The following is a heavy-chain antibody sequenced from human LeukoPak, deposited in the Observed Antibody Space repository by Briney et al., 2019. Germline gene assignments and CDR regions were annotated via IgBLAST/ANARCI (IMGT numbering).Heavy chain of an antibody. V-gene: IGHV1-18*01. D-gene: IGHD3-10*02. CDR2: ISAYNGNT. J-gene: IGHJ5*02. Sequence: GASAKISCKASGYTFTSYGISWVRQAPGQGLEWTGWISAYNGNTNYAQKLQGRVTMTTDTSTSTAYMEPRSLRSDDTAVYYCARVFGEGMPLTIFRGWFDPWGQGSLASVFS. CDR3: ARVFGEGMPLTIFRGWFDP. CDR1: GYTFTSYG.